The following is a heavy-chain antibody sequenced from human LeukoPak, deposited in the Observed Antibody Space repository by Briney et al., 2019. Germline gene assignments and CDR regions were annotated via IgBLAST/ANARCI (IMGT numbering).Heavy chain of an antibody. CDR1: GGTFSSYA. V-gene: IGHV1-69*13. CDR3: AKDRTVGASYWYFDL. D-gene: IGHD1-26*01. Sequence: SVKVSCKASGGTFSSYAISWVRQAPGQGLEWMGGIIPIFGTANYAQKFQGRVTTTADESTSTAYMELSSLRSEDTAVYYCAKDRTVGASYWYFDLWGRGTLVTVSS. CDR2: IIPIFGTA. J-gene: IGHJ2*01.